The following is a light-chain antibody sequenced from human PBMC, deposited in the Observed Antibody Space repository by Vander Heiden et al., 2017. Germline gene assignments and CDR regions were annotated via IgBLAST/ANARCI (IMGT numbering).Light chain of an antibody. CDR3: QQYGDSPRT. J-gene: IGKJ1*01. CDR2: GTS. Sequence: DTVLSLYPGTQSLSPGERATLSCRASLSLSNKYLAWYQQKPGQAPRLLIYGTSSRATGIPDRFSGSGSGTDFTLTISRLEPEDFAVYYCQQYGDSPRTFGQGTKVEIK. V-gene: IGKV3-20*01. CDR1: LSLSNKY.